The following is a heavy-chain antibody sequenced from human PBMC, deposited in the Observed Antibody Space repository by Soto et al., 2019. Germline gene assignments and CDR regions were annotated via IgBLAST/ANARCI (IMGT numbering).Heavy chain of an antibody. CDR2: ISGSGGST. CDR1: GFTFSSYA. J-gene: IGHJ3*02. Sequence: GGSLRLSCAASGFTFSSYAMSWVRQAPGKGLEWVSAISGSGGSTYYADSAKGGFTISRDNSKNTLYLQMNSLRAEDTAVYYCAKDLSTTLLRFLEWLLYAFDIWGQGTMVTVSS. D-gene: IGHD3-3*01. V-gene: IGHV3-23*01. CDR3: AKDLSTTLLRFLEWLLYAFDI.